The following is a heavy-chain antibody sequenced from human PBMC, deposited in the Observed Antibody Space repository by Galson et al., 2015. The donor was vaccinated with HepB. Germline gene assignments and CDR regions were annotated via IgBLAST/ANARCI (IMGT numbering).Heavy chain of an antibody. D-gene: IGHD3-10*01. CDR2: INGFGTST. CDR1: GFTFSSYA. J-gene: IGHJ6*02. CDR3: AKDQRMVRGVMDV. V-gene: IGHV3-23*01. Sequence: SLRLSCAASGFTFSSYAMSWVRQAPGKGLEWVSVINGFGTSTYYADSVKGRFTISRDNSKNTLYLQMNSLRAEDTAVYYCAKDQRMVRGVMDVWGQGTTVTVSS.